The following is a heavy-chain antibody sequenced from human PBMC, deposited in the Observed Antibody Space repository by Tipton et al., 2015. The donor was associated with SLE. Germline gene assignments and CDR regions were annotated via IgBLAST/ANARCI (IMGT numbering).Heavy chain of an antibody. J-gene: IGHJ6*03. CDR3: ARVGYYYMDV. V-gene: IGHV3-7*04. CDR1: GLTVSDDY. CDR2: IKEDGSEK. Sequence: SLRLSCAASGLTVSDDYMNWVRQAPGKGLEWVGNIKEDGSEKDYVDSVKGRFTISRDNAKNSLYLQMNSLRAEDTALYYCARVGYYYMDVWGKGTTVTVSS.